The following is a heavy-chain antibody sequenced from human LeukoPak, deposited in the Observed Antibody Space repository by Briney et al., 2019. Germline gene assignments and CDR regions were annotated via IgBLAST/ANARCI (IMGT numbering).Heavy chain of an antibody. CDR1: GFNFSSYW. J-gene: IGHJ4*02. CDR2: IKQDGSEK. CDR3: ARVPTMIVVDQTRGSYFDY. Sequence: GGSLRLSCAASGFNFSSYWMSWVRQAPGKGLEWVANIKQDGSEKYYVDSVKGRFTISRDNAKNTLNLQMNSLRAEDTAVYYCARVPTMIVVDQTRGSYFDYWGQGTLVTVSS. D-gene: IGHD3-22*01. V-gene: IGHV3-7*01.